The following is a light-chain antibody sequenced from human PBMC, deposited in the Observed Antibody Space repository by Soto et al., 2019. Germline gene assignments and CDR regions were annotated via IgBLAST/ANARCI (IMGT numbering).Light chain of an antibody. J-gene: IGLJ2*01. Sequence: QPVLTQPPSVSGAPGQRVTISCTGSSSNIGAGYDVHWYQQLPGTAPKLLIYGNSNRPSGVPDRFSGSKSGTSASLAITGLQAEDEADYYCQSYDSSLMPIFGGGTKLTVL. V-gene: IGLV1-40*01. CDR1: SSNIGAGYD. CDR3: QSYDSSLMPI. CDR2: GNS.